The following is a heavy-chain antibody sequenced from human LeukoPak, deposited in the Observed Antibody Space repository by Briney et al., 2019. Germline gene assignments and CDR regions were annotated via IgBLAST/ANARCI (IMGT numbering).Heavy chain of an antibody. CDR2: VNPRSGDA. V-gene: IGHV1-8*03. CDR1: GYTFISYN. Sequence: ASVKVSCKASGYTFISYNINWLRQATGQGLEGMGWVNPRSGDAGYLQKFQGRLTITRDSSIDTAYMDLSGLSSEDTAVYYCARGVPLGYCTYGVCYPPYYFDYWGQGTLVTASS. J-gene: IGHJ4*02. D-gene: IGHD2-8*01. CDR3: ARGVPLGYCTYGVCYPPYYFDY.